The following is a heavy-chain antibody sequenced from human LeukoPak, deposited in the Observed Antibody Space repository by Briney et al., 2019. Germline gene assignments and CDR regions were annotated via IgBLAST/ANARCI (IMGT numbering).Heavy chain of an antibody. V-gene: IGHV1-8*02. D-gene: IGHD3-22*01. Sequence: ASVKVSCKASGYTFTGYYMHWVRQAPGQGLEWMGWMNPNSGNTGYAQKFQGRVTMTRNTSISTAYMELSSLRSEDTAVYYCARGGGDYYDSSGYYQAPDYWGQGTLVTVSS. J-gene: IGHJ4*02. CDR3: ARGGGDYYDSSGYYQAPDY. CDR1: GYTFTGYY. CDR2: MNPNSGNT.